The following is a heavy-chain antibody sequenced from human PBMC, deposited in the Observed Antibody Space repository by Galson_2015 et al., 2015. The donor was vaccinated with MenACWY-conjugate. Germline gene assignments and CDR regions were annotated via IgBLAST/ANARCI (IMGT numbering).Heavy chain of an antibody. V-gene: IGHV4-39*07. J-gene: IGHJ5*02. CDR3: AAAHTGWGEGSGFDP. D-gene: IGHD3-10*01. CDR2: IYYGGNT. CDR1: GAPISTSNPY. Sequence: SEPLSLTCTVSGAPISTSNPYWAWIRQPPGKGLEWIANIYYGGNTWYNPSLKSRVTISLDTSKNQVSLNLSSVTAADTAIYYPAAAHTGWGEGSGFDPWGQGTPVTVSS.